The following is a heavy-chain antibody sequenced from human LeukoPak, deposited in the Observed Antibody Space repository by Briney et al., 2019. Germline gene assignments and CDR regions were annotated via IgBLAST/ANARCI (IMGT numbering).Heavy chain of an antibody. CDR1: GYTFTSYD. J-gene: IGHJ4*02. D-gene: IGHD2-21*02. V-gene: IGHV1-8*01. CDR3: ARGACGGDCPVPIPPSNDY. Sequence: ASVKVSCEASGYTFTSYDINWVRQATGQGLEWMGWMNPNSGNTGYAQKFQGRVTMTRNTSISTAYMELSSLRSEDTAVYYCARGACGGDCPVPIPPSNDYWGQGTLVAVSS. CDR2: MNPNSGNT.